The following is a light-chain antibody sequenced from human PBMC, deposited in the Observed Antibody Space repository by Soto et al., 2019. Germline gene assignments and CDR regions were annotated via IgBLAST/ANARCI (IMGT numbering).Light chain of an antibody. Sequence: EIVLTQSPGTLSLSPGERATLSCRASQSVSNNYLAWYQHKPGQAPRLLIYGASFRATGIPHRFSGSGAGTDFTLTISSLESEDAAVYYCQQYSSSPLTFGGGTKVDIK. V-gene: IGKV3-20*01. CDR3: QQYSSSPLT. CDR2: GAS. CDR1: QSVSNNY. J-gene: IGKJ4*01.